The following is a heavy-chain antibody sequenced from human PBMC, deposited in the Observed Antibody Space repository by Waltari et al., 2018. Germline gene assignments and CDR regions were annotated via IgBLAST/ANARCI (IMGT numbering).Heavy chain of an antibody. Sequence: VQPLESGGGLVQPGGSLRTSCAASGFTLTSYALTWVRQAPGKGPEWVSVISGTSATTHYADSVKGRFTISRDNSKNTLDLQMNSLRVEDTAVYYCAKDRSFMPGSWHPLDYWGQGALVTVSS. J-gene: IGHJ4*02. CDR3: AKDRSFMPGSWHPLDY. CDR1: GFTLTSYA. CDR2: ISGTSATT. D-gene: IGHD6-13*01. V-gene: IGHV3-23*01.